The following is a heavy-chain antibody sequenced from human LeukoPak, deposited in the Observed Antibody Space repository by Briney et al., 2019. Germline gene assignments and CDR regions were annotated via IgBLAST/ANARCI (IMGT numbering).Heavy chain of an antibody. D-gene: IGHD3-9*01. J-gene: IGHJ4*02. CDR2: IRYDGSNK. Sequence: GGSLRLSCAASGFTFSSYGMHWVRQAPGKGLEWVAFIRYDGSNKYYADSVKGRFTISRDNSKNTLYLQMNSLRAEDTAVYYCAKVLKTPYDILTGPFDYWGQGTLVTVSS. V-gene: IGHV3-30*02. CDR1: GFTFSSYG. CDR3: AKVLKTPYDILTGPFDY.